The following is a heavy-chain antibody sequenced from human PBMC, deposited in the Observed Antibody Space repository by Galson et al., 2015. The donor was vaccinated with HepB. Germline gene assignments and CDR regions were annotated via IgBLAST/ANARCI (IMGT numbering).Heavy chain of an antibody. J-gene: IGHJ4*02. CDR1: GYTLTELS. CDR3: ATVPYDFWSGDIWRGYYFDY. V-gene: IGHV1-24*01. D-gene: IGHD3-3*01. Sequence: SCKVSGYTLTELSMHWVRQAPGKGLEWMGGFDPEDGETIYAQKFQGRVTMTEDTSTDTAYMELSSLRSEDTAVYYCATVPYDFWSGDIWRGYYFDYWGQGTLVTVSS. CDR2: FDPEDGET.